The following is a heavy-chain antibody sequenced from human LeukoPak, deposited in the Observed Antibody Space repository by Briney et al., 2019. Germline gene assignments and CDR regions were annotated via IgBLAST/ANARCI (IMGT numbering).Heavy chain of an antibody. V-gene: IGHV1-18*01. D-gene: IGHD2-2*01. CDR3: AREDCSSTSCYLGVY. J-gene: IGHJ4*02. Sequence: ASVKVSCKASGYTFTSSDISWVRQAPGQGLEWMGWISAYNGNTNYAQKFQGRVTMTTDTSTNTAFMELRSLRSDDTALYYCAREDCSSTSCYLGVYWGQGTLITVSS. CDR2: ISAYNGNT. CDR1: GYTFTSSD.